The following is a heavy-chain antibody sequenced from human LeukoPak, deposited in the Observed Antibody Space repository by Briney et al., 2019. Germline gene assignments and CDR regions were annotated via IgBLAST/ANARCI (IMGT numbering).Heavy chain of an antibody. CDR1: GFTFSSYA. CDR3: AREFRGNYDFWSGYYTGILDY. D-gene: IGHD3-3*01. Sequence: GGSLRLSCAASGFTFSSYAMSWVRQAPGKGLEWVANIKQDGSEKYYVDSVKGRFTISRDNAKNSLYLQMNSLRAEDTAVYYCAREFRGNYDFWSGYYTGILDYWGQGTLVTVSS. CDR2: IKQDGSEK. J-gene: IGHJ4*02. V-gene: IGHV3-7*01.